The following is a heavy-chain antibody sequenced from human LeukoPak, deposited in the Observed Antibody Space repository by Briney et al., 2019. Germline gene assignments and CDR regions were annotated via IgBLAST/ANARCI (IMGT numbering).Heavy chain of an antibody. CDR1: GGSISSGSYY. CDR3: ARSPFSYCSSTSCSRENWFDP. Sequence: SQTLSLTCTVSGGSISSGSYYWSWIRQPAGKGLEWIGRIYTSGSTNYNPSLKSRVTISVDTSKNQFSLKLSSVTAADTAVYYCARSPFSYCSSTSCSRENWFDPWGQGTLVTVSS. D-gene: IGHD2-2*01. CDR2: IYTSGST. V-gene: IGHV4-61*02. J-gene: IGHJ5*02.